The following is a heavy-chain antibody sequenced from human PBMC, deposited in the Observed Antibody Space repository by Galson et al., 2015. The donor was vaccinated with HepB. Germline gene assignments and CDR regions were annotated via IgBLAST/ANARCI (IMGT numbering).Heavy chain of an antibody. CDR3: AIDGYDRPFDY. V-gene: IGHV3-21*01. Sequence: LRLSCAASGFTFSSYSMNWVRQAPGKGLEWVSSISSSSSYIYYAYSVKGRFTISRDNAKNSLYLQMNSMRAEDTAVYYCAIDGYDRPFDYWGQGTLVTVSS. CDR1: GFTFSSYS. D-gene: IGHD3-22*01. CDR2: ISSSSSYI. J-gene: IGHJ4*02.